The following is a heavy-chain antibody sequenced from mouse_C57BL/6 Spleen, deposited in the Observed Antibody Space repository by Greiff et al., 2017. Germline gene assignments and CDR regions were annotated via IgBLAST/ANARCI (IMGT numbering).Heavy chain of an antibody. CDR3: VRQSSYAMDY. CDR2: IRSKSNNYAT. V-gene: IGHV10-1*01. D-gene: IGHD1-1*01. J-gene: IGHJ4*01. Sequence: EVQRVESGGGLVQPKGSLKLSCAASGFSFNTYAMNWVRQAPGKGLEWVARIRSKSNNYATYYADSVKDRFTISRDDSESMLYLQMNNLKTEDTAMYYCVRQSSYAMDYWGQGTSVTVSS. CDR1: GFSFNTYA.